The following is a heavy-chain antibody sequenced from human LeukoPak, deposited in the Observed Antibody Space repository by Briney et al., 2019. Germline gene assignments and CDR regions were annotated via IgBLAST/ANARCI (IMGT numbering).Heavy chain of an antibody. CDR1: GYTFTGYY. Sequence: SCKASGYTFTGYYMHWVRQAPGKGLEWVAVISYDGSNKYYADSVKGRFTISRDNSKNTLYLQMNSLRAEDTAVYYCARGGLQTWYYYMDVWGKGTTVTVSS. CDR3: ARGGLQTWYYYMDV. J-gene: IGHJ6*03. V-gene: IGHV3-30*04. CDR2: ISYDGSNK.